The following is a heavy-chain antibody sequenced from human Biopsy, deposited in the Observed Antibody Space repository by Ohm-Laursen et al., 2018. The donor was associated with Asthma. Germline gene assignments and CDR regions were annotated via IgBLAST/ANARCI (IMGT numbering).Heavy chain of an antibody. CDR3: ARAVDYSHYYGIDV. V-gene: IGHV1-18*01. CDR2: ISVYNGNT. J-gene: IGHJ6*02. D-gene: IGHD3-10*01. CDR1: GYTFNSAG. Sequence: GASVKVSCKTSGYTFNSAGITWVRQAPGQGLELMGWISVYNGNTKVAQKLQDRVTMITDTSTSTAYMELRSLRSDDTAVYFCARAVDYSHYYGIDVWGQGTTVTVS.